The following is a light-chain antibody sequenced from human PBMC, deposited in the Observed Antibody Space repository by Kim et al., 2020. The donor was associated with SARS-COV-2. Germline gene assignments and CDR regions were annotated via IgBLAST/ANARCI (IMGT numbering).Light chain of an antibody. Sequence: SYELTQPPSLSVSPGQTASITCSGDELGDKYVFWYQQKPGQSPVLVIYQDIKRPSGIPERFSASNFGNTATLTISGTQATDEADYYCQAWDSGTAVVFGEGTQLTVL. CDR1: ELGDKY. V-gene: IGLV3-1*01. CDR3: QAWDSGTAVV. CDR2: QDI. J-gene: IGLJ2*01.